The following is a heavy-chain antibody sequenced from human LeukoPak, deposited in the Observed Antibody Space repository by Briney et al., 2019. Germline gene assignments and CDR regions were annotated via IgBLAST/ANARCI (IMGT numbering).Heavy chain of an antibody. CDR1: GYTFTGYY. Sequence: ASVKVSCKASGYTFTGYYLHWVRQAPGQGLEWMGWINTNTGDTNYPQKFQGKFTMTRDTSITTVYMELSGLAFDDTAVYFCARIGYSSTFDYWGQGTLVTVSS. D-gene: IGHD6-19*01. CDR3: ARIGYSSTFDY. V-gene: IGHV1-2*02. CDR2: INTNTGDT. J-gene: IGHJ4*02.